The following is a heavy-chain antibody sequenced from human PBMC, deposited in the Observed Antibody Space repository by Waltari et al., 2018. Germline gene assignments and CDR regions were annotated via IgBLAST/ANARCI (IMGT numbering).Heavy chain of an antibody. J-gene: IGHJ4*02. CDR2: INPNSGGT. V-gene: IGHV1-2*06. D-gene: IGHD2-21*01. CDR3: ARLAYCGGDCYSPYYFDY. Sequence: GYYMHWVRQAPGQGLEWMGRINPNSGGTNYAQKFQGRVTMTRDTSISTAYMELSRLRSDDTAVYYCARLAYCGGDCYSPYYFDYWGQGTLVTVSS. CDR1: GYY.